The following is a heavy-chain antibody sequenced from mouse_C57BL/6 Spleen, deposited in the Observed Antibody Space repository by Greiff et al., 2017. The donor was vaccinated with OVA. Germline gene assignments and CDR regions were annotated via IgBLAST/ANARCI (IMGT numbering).Heavy chain of an antibody. V-gene: IGHV1-4*01. CDR1: GYTFTSYT. J-gene: IGHJ1*03. Sequence: VQLQQSGAELARPGASVKMSCKASGYTFTSYTMHWVKQRPGQGLEWIGYINPSSGYTKYNQKFKDKATLTADKSSSTASRKLSSLTSEDSAVYYCARLDGIYWYFDVWGTGTTVTVSS. CDR2: INPSSGYT. CDR3: ARLDGIYWYFDV. D-gene: IGHD2-1*01.